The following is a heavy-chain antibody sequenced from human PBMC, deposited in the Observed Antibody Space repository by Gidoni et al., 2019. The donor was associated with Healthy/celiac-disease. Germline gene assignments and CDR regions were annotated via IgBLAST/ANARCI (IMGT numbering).Heavy chain of an antibody. Sequence: QVQLQQCGAGLLKPSETLSLHCAVSGGSFSGYYWRWIRQPPGKGLEWIGEINHSGSTNYNPSLKSRVTISVDTSKNQFSLKLSSVTAADTAVYYCASGSYGVPHYFDYWGQGTLVTVSS. V-gene: IGHV4-34*01. CDR1: GGSFSGYY. J-gene: IGHJ4*02. CDR2: INHSGST. CDR3: ASGSYGVPHYFDY. D-gene: IGHD4-17*01.